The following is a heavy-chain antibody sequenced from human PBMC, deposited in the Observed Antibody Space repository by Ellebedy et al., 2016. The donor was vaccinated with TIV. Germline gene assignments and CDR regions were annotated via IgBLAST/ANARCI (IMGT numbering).Heavy chain of an antibody. CDR1: GGSISSSSYY. D-gene: IGHD6-19*01. V-gene: IGHV4-39*01. Sequence: MPSETLSLTCTVSGGSISSSSYYWGWIRQPPGKGLEWIGSIYYSGSTYYNPSLKSRVTISVDTSKNQFSLKLSSVTAADTAVYYCARQAHSSGWENWFDPWGQGTLVTVSS. J-gene: IGHJ5*02. CDR3: ARQAHSSGWENWFDP. CDR2: IYYSGST.